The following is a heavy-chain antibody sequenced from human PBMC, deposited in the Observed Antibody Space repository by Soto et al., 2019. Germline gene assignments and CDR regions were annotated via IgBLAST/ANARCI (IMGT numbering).Heavy chain of an antibody. CDR2: ISSSSSYI. Sequence: GGSLRLSCAASGFTFSSYSMNWVRQAPGKGLEWVSSISSSSSYIYYADSVKGRFTISRDNAKNSLYLQMNSLRAEDTAVYYCARSPLAARLRDLLDFDYWGQGTLVTVSS. CDR3: ARSPLAARLRDLLDFDY. D-gene: IGHD6-6*01. V-gene: IGHV3-21*01. J-gene: IGHJ4*02. CDR1: GFTFSSYS.